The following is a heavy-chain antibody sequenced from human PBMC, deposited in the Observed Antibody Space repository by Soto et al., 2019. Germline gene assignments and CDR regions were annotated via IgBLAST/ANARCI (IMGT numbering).Heavy chain of an antibody. Sequence: GGSLRLSCAASGFTFSSYGMHWVRQAPGKGLEWVAVISYDGSNKYYSDSVKGRFTISRDNSKNTLYLQMNSLRAEDTAVYYCAKGAPRYHDSSGYYPGAWYVQHWGQGTLVTVSS. D-gene: IGHD3-22*01. CDR3: AKGAPRYHDSSGYYPGAWYVQH. CDR1: GFTFSSYG. CDR2: ISYDGSNK. J-gene: IGHJ1*01. V-gene: IGHV3-30*18.